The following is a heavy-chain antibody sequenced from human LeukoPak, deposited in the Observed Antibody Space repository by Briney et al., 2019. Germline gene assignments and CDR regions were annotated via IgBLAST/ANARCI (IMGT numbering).Heavy chain of an antibody. D-gene: IGHD6-19*01. CDR2: IRFDGSNK. CDR1: GFTFSSYG. CDR3: ARDPNWAVAPLDY. Sequence: PGGSLRLSCAASGFTFSSYGMHWVRQAPGKGLEWVAFIRFDGSNKYYADSVKGRFTISRDNSKNTLYLQMNSLRAEDTAVYYCARDPNWAVAPLDYWGQGTLVTVSS. J-gene: IGHJ4*02. V-gene: IGHV3-30*02.